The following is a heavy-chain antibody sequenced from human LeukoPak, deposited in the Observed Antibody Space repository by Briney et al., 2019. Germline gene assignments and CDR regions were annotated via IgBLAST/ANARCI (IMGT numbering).Heavy chain of an antibody. Sequence: ASVKVSCKASGYTFTSYDINWVRQATGQGLEWMGWMNPNSGNTGYAQKFQGRVTITTDESTSTAYMELSSLRSEDTAVYYCATSDIVVVVAATLDYRGQGTLVTVSS. V-gene: IGHV1-8*03. J-gene: IGHJ4*02. CDR3: ATSDIVVVVAATLDY. CDR2: MNPNSGNT. D-gene: IGHD2-15*01. CDR1: GYTFTSYD.